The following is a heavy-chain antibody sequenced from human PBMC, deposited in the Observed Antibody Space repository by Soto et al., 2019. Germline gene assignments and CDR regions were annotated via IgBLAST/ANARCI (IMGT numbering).Heavy chain of an antibody. CDR1: GFTFSSYA. Sequence: SLRLSCAASGFTFSSYAMCWVRQAPGKGLEWVSAISGSGGSTYYADSVKGRFTISRDNSKNTLYLQMNSLRAEDTAVYYCAKALPSTTIFGVVHDAFDIWGQGTMVTVS. D-gene: IGHD3-3*01. V-gene: IGHV3-23*01. CDR3: AKALPSTTIFGVVHDAFDI. J-gene: IGHJ3*02. CDR2: ISGSGGST.